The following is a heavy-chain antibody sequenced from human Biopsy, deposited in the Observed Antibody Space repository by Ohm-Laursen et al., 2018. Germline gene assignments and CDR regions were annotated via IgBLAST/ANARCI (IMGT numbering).Heavy chain of an antibody. D-gene: IGHD2-15*01. CDR3: AKTFHGSSFLYDY. Sequence: SLRLSCAASEFTFSGYSMNWVRQAPGRGLEWVSYINVYSNKKYYADSVKGRFIVSRDNDKNSLYLQMNSLRAEDTAVYYCAKTFHGSSFLYDYWGQGTLVTVSS. CDR1: EFTFSGYS. J-gene: IGHJ4*02. CDR2: INVYSNKK. V-gene: IGHV3-48*04.